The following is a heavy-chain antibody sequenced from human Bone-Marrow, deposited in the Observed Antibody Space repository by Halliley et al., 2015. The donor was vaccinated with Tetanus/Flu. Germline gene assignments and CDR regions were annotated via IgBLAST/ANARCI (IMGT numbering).Heavy chain of an antibody. J-gene: IGHJ2*01. D-gene: IGHD1-1*01. Sequence: SLRLSCAASAFTLSSYGMHWVRQAPGKGLEWVAVISDDGNNRYYADSVKGRFTISRDNSKNTLSLQMNSLRVEDTAIYYCARWGAHFNSWYFDLWGRGALVSVSS. CDR2: ISDDGNNR. CDR1: AFTLSSYG. CDR3: ARWGAHFNSWYFDL. V-gene: IGHV3-30*03.